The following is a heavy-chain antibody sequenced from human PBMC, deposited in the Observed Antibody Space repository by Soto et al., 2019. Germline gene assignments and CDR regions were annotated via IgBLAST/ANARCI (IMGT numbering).Heavy chain of an antibody. CDR2: INHSGST. D-gene: IGHD3-3*01. CDR1: GGPFSGYY. Sequence: SETLSLTCAVYGGPFSGYYWSWIRQPPGKGLEWIGEINHSGSTNYNPSLKSRVTISVDTSKNQFSLKLSSVTAADTAVYYCAREGSPYDFWSGYYTHNWFDPWGQGTLVTVSS. V-gene: IGHV4-34*01. CDR3: AREGSPYDFWSGYYTHNWFDP. J-gene: IGHJ5*02.